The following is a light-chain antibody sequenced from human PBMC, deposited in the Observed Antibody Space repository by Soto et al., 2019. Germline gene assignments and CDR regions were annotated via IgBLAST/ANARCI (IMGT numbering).Light chain of an antibody. CDR3: QQYNSYSLT. CDR1: QSISSW. Sequence: DIQMNQSPSTLSGTVGDRVTITCRASQSISSWLAWYQQKPGKAPKFLIYKASNLEVGVPSRFSGSGSGTEFTLTISSLQPDDFATYYCQQYNSYSLTFGGGAKVDI. J-gene: IGKJ4*01. V-gene: IGKV1-5*03. CDR2: KAS.